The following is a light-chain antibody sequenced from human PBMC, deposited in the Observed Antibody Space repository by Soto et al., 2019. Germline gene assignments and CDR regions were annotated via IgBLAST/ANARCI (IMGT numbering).Light chain of an antibody. Sequence: EIVLTQSPATLSLSPGERATLSCRASQRVSSSSLAWYQHKPGQSPRLLIFGVSSRATDIPDRFSGSGSGTDFTLNINRLEPEDFAVYFCQQYSISSPFGQGPKVDIX. CDR1: QRVSSSS. J-gene: IGKJ1*01. CDR2: GVS. CDR3: QQYSISSP. V-gene: IGKV3-20*01.